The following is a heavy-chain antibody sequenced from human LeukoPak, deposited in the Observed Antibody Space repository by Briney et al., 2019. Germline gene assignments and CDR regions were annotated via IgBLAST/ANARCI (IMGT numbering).Heavy chain of an antibody. CDR1: GFTFSNYA. Sequence: GGSLRLSCAASGFTFSNYAIHWVRQAPGKGLEWVSAISGSGGSTYYADSVKGRFTISRDNSKNTLYLQMNSLRAEDTAVYYCAKDDRGWYVNLDYWGQGTLVTVSS. D-gene: IGHD6-19*01. CDR3: AKDDRGWYVNLDY. V-gene: IGHV3-23*01. CDR2: ISGSGGST. J-gene: IGHJ4*02.